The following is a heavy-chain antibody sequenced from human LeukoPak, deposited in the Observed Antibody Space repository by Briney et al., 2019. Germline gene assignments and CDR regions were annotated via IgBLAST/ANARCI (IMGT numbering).Heavy chain of an antibody. D-gene: IGHD6-13*01. CDR2: IYSGGST. CDR3: ARWGPIAAAGTSKYFDY. Sequence: GGPLRLSCAASGFTVSSNYMSWVRQAPGKGLEWVSVIYSGGSTYYADSVKGRFTISRDNSKNTLYLQMNSLRAEDTAVYYCARWGPIAAAGTSKYFDYWGQGTLVTVSS. J-gene: IGHJ4*02. CDR1: GFTVSSNY. V-gene: IGHV3-66*01.